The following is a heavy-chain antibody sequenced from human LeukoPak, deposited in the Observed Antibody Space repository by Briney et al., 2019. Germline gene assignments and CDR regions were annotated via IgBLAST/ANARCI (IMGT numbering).Heavy chain of an antibody. J-gene: IGHJ2*01. Sequence: SETLSLTCAVSGFSISSGYYWGWIRQPPGKGLEWIGSAYHAGTTYYNASLRSRVTVSVDTSKNQFSLKLSSVTAADTAVYYCARDSASPDLWGRGTLVTVSS. D-gene: IGHD6-25*01. CDR2: AYHAGTT. V-gene: IGHV4-38-2*02. CDR3: ARDSASPDL. CDR1: GFSISSGYY.